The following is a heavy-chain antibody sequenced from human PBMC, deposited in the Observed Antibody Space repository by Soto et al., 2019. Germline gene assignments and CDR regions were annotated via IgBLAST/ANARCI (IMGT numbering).Heavy chain of an antibody. D-gene: IGHD2-15*01. CDR3: ARDVGDADIGPSWFDP. CDR2: VSHSGII. V-gene: IGHV4-59*11. Sequence: QLQLQESGPGLVKPSETLSLTCTVSGVSISRHYWSWLRQPPGKGLEWIGYVSHSGIINYNPSLKSRVTIFVDMSKNQFSVRLTSVTAADTAMYYCARDVGDADIGPSWFDPWGQGPLVSVSS. CDR1: GVSISRHY. J-gene: IGHJ5*02.